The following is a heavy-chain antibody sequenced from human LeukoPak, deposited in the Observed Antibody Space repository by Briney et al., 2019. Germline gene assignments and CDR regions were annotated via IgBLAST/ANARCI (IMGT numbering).Heavy chain of an antibody. CDR2: IIPIFGTA. V-gene: IGHV1-69*13. Sequence: ASVKVSCKASGYTFTSYGISWVRQAPGQGLEWMGGIIPIFGTANYAQKFQGRVTITADESTSTAYMELSSLRSEDTAVYYCAREDYYDSSGSDYWGQGTLVTVSS. D-gene: IGHD3-22*01. J-gene: IGHJ4*02. CDR3: AREDYYDSSGSDY. CDR1: GYTFTSYG.